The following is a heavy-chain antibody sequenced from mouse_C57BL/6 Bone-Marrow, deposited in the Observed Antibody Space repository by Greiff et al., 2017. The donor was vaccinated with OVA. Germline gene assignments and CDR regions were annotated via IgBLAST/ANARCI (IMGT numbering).Heavy chain of an antibody. D-gene: IGHD1-1*01. CDR1: GYSFTGYF. J-gene: IGHJ1*03. V-gene: IGHV1-37*01. Sequence: VQLQQSGPELVKPGASVKISCKASGYSFTGYFMNWVKQSHGKSLEWIGRINPYNGDTFYNQKFKGKATLTVDKSSSTAHMELLSLTSEDFAVYYCAREGGGGTTVVATPYWYFDVWGTGTTVTVSS. CDR3: AREGGGGTTVVATPYWYFDV. CDR2: INPYNGDT.